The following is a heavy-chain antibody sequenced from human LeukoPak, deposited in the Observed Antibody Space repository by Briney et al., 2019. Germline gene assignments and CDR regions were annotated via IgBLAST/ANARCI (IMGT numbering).Heavy chain of an antibody. CDR3: ARGGYHAYYLDY. CDR1: GFTFDDQA. CDR2: ISWNSGTI. V-gene: IGHV3-9*01. Sequence: QSGGSLRLSCAASGFTFDDQAMHWVRQAPGKGLEWVSGISWNSGTIGYADSVKGRLTISRDNAKNTLYLQMNSLRAEDTAVYYCARGGYHAYYLDYWGQGSLVTVSS. J-gene: IGHJ4*02. D-gene: IGHD5-18*01.